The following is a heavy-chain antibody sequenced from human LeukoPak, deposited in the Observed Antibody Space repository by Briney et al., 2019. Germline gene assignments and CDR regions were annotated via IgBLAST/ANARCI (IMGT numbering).Heavy chain of an antibody. D-gene: IGHD4-11*01. CDR2: IDYIGYN. V-gene: IGHV4-39*02. CDR3: ARGVTVTTLDY. Sequence: SETLSLTCSVSGGSISSRSHYWGWIRQPPGKGLEWIASIDYIGYNYYSPSLKSRVTISVDTSRNQFSLRLSSVTAADTAVYYCARGVTVTTLDYWGQGTLVTVSS. J-gene: IGHJ4*02. CDR1: GGSISSRSHY.